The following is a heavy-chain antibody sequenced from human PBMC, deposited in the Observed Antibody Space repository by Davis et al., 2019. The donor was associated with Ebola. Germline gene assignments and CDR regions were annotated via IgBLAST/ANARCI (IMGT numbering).Heavy chain of an antibody. CDR2: IFTGDSDT. CDR3: ASLRRTITGMDDGFDL. V-gene: IGHV5-51*01. D-gene: IGHD1-20*01. Sequence: GESLKISCQDSGNSFSSHWIGWVRQMPGKGLEWMGIIFTGDSDTRYRPSFRGQVTLSADQSTRTAYLQWGSLKASDTAIYYCASLRRTITGMDDGFDLWGQGTMVTVSS. J-gene: IGHJ3*01. CDR1: GNSFSSHW.